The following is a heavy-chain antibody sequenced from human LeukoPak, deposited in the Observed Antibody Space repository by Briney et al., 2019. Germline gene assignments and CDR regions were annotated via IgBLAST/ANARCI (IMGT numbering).Heavy chain of an antibody. Sequence: GASVKVSCKASGYTFTSYYMHWVRQAPGQGLEWMGIINPSGGSTSYAQKFQGRVTMTRDTSTSTVYMELSSLRSEDTAVYYCATPSPYSSGWYRRDDLDYWGQGTLVTVSS. V-gene: IGHV1-46*01. CDR2: INPSGGST. CDR3: ATPSPYSSGWYRRDDLDY. J-gene: IGHJ4*02. CDR1: GYTFTSYY. D-gene: IGHD6-19*01.